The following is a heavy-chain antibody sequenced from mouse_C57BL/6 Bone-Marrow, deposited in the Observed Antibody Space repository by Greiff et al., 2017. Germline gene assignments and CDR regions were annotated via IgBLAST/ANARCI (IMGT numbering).Heavy chain of an antibody. CDR2: ISAGGSYT. D-gene: IGHD1-1*01. Sequence: EVQLVESGGGLVKPGGSLKLSCAASGFTFSSYAMSWVRQTPEKRLEWVATISAGGSYTYYPDNVKGRFTISRDNAKNTLYLQMSHLKSEDTAMYYCAREGPTGVDFWGQGTTLTVSS. J-gene: IGHJ2*01. V-gene: IGHV5-4*01. CDR1: GFTFSSYA. CDR3: AREGPTGVDF.